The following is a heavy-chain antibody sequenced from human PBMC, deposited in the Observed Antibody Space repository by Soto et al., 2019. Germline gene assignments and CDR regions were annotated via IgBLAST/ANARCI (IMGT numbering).Heavy chain of an antibody. CDR1: GYTFTGYY. J-gene: IGHJ5*02. D-gene: IGHD3-3*01. Sequence: QVQLVQSGAEVKKPGASVKVSCKASGYTFTGYYMHWVRQAPGQGLEWMGWINPNSGGTNYAQKFQGRVTMTRDTSISTAYMELSRLRSDDTAVYYCARAGNFWSGYPHDNWFDPWGQGTLVTVSS. CDR3: ARAGNFWSGYPHDNWFDP. CDR2: INPNSGGT. V-gene: IGHV1-2*02.